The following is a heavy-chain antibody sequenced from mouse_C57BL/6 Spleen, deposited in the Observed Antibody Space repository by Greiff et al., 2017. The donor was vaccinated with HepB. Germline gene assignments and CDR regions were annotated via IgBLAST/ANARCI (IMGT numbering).Heavy chain of an antibody. CDR3: ARSLTTVVPMDY. Sequence: VQLQQSGPELVKPGASVKISCKASGYAFSSSWMNWVKQRPGKGLEWIGRIYPGDGDTNYNGKFKGKATLTADKSSSTAYMQLSSLTSEDSAVYFCARSLTTVVPMDYWGQGTSVTVSS. CDR2: IYPGDGDT. V-gene: IGHV1-82*01. D-gene: IGHD1-1*01. J-gene: IGHJ4*01. CDR1: GYAFSSSW.